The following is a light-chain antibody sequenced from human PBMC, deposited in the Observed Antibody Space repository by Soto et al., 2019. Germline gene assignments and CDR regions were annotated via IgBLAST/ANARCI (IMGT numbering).Light chain of an antibody. V-gene: IGLV2-14*01. CDR1: RSDVGGYNY. CDR3: SSYTSSSTPYV. J-gene: IGLJ1*01. Sequence: QSLLTQPGSVSGSPGQSITMSCTGNRSDVGGYNYVSWYQQHPGKAPKLMIYDVSNRPSGVSNRFSGSKSGNTASLTISGLQAEDEADYYCSSYTSSSTPYVFGTGTKVTVL. CDR2: DVS.